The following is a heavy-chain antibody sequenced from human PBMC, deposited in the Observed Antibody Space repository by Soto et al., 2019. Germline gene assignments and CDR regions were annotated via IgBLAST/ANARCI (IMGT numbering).Heavy chain of an antibody. J-gene: IGHJ6*02. D-gene: IGHD5-12*01. V-gene: IGHV4-30-4*01. CDR3: ARDEYSGYDTYYYYGMDV. CDR2: IYYSGST. Sequence: SETLSLTCTVSGGSISSGDYYWSWIRQPPGKGLEWIGYIYYSGSTYYNPSLKSRVTISVDTSKNQFSLKLSSVTAADTAVYYCARDEYSGYDTYYYYGMDVWGQGTTVTVSS. CDR1: GGSISSGDYY.